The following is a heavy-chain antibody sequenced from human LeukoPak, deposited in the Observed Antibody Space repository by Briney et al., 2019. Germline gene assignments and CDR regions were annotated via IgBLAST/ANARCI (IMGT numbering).Heavy chain of an antibody. V-gene: IGHV1-18*01. CDR1: GYTFSRYA. D-gene: IGHD3-16*01. J-gene: IGHJ6*03. CDR2: ISAYNGNT. Sequence: ASVKVSCKASGYTFSRYAITWVRQAPGQGLEWMGWISAYNGNTNYVQKLQGRVTVTTDTSTSTAYMEMRSLRFDDTAVYYCARLGEAVGVLTSDYYYMDVWGKGTTVIVSS. CDR3: ARLGEAVGVLTSDYYYMDV.